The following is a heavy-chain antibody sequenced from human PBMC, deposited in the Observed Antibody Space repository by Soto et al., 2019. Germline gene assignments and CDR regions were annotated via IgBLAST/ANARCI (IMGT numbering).Heavy chain of an antibody. CDR2: ISSSSSTI. CDR1: GFTFSSYS. V-gene: IGHV3-48*02. J-gene: IGHJ6*02. CDR3: ARVDGAAAGKQGIHYYGMDV. Sequence: PGGSLRLSCAASGFTFSSYSMNWVRQAPGKGLEWVSYISSSSSTIYYADSVKGRFTISRDNAKNSLYLQMNSLRDEDTAVYYCARVDGAAAGKQGIHYYGMDVWGQGTTVTVSS. D-gene: IGHD6-13*01.